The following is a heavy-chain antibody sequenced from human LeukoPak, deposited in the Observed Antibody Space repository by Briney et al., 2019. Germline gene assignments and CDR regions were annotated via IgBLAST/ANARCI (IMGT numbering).Heavy chain of an antibody. CDR1: VGSLSGYW. CDR2: INYSGST. J-gene: IGHJ4*02. CDR3: ARGVGKNWEF. D-gene: IGHD7-27*01. V-gene: IGHV4-34*01. Sequence: KPSETLSLTCGVYVGSLSGYWWSWIRQPPGKGLEWIGEINYSGSTNYNPSLKSRVTISVNTSNNQFSLRVSSVTAADTAVYYCARGVGKNWEFGGQGTLVTVSS.